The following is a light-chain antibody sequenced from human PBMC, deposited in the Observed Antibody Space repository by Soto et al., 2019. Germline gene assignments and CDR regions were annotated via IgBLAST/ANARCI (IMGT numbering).Light chain of an antibody. CDR2: KAS. J-gene: IGKJ1*01. V-gene: IGKV1-5*03. CDR1: QTISSW. Sequence: DIQMTQSPSTLCGSVGDRVTITCRASQTISSWLAWYQQKPGKAPKLLIYKASTLKSGVPSRFSGSGSGTEFTLTISSLQPDDFATYYCQQYNRYWTFGQGTKVDIK. CDR3: QQYNRYWT.